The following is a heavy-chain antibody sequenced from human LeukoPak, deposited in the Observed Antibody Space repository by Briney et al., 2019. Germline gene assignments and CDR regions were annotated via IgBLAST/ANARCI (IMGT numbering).Heavy chain of an antibody. CDR1: GYTLTELS. CDR3: ATIAPYSYGPEASHFDY. Sequence: ASVKVSCKVSGYTLTELSMHWVRQAPGKGLEWMGGFDPEDGETIYAQKFQGRVTMTEDTSTDTAYMELSSLRSEDTAVYYCATIAPYSYGPEASHFDYWGQGTLVTVSS. J-gene: IGHJ4*02. CDR2: FDPEDGET. V-gene: IGHV1-24*01. D-gene: IGHD5-18*01.